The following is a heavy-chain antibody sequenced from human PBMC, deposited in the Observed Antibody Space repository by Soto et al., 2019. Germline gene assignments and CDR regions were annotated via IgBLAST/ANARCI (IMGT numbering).Heavy chain of an antibody. Sequence: PGGSLRLSCAASGFTFSSYGMHWVRQAPGKGLEWVAVIWYDGSNKYYADSVKGRFTISRDNSKNTLYLQMNSLRAEDTAVYYCARDGSSFGFDYWGQGTLVTVSS. CDR3: ARDGSSFGFDY. J-gene: IGHJ4*02. CDR2: IWYDGSNK. V-gene: IGHV3-33*01. D-gene: IGHD6-6*01. CDR1: GFTFSSYG.